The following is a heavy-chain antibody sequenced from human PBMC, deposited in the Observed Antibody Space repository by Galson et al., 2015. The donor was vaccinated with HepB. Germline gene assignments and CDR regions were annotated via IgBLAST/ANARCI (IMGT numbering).Heavy chain of an antibody. CDR1: GFTFSHAW. J-gene: IGHJ4*02. Sequence: SLRLSCAASGFTFSHAWMSWVRQAPGKGLEWVGRIKSKTDGGTTDYAAPVKGRFTVSRDDSKNMMYLQMNSLKTEDTAVYYCTTGYRRFGNAEPPYDYWGQGTLVTVSS. V-gene: IGHV3-15*01. CDR2: IKSKTDGGTT. CDR3: TTGYRRFGNAEPPYDY. D-gene: IGHD3-10*01.